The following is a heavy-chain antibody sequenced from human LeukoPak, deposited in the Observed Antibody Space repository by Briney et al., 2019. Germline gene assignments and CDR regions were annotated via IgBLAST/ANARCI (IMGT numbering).Heavy chain of an antibody. D-gene: IGHD2-2*01. V-gene: IGHV3-21*01. CDR2: ISSTNTYI. CDR3: AKVLYCSSTSCYEGFDY. Sequence: GGSLRLSCAASGFTFTTYRMNWLRQAPGKGLEWVSSISSTNTYIYYADSVKGRFTISRDNSKNTLYLQMNSLRAEDTAVYYCAKVLYCSSTSCYEGFDYWGQGTLVTVSS. CDR1: GFTFTTYR. J-gene: IGHJ4*02.